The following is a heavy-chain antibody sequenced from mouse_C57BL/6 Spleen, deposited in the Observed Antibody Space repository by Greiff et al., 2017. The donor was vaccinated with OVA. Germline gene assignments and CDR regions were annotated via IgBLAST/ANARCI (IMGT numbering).Heavy chain of an antibody. V-gene: IGHV14-4*01. Sequence: EVQLQQSGAELVRPGASVKLSCTASGFTIKDDYMHWVKQRPEQGLEWIGWIDPENGDTAYASKFQGKATMTADTSSNTAYLQLSSLTSEDAAVYYCTTRGGRGSLADWGQGTPVTVSA. CDR3: TTRGGRGSLAD. D-gene: IGHD1-1*01. CDR1: GFTIKDDY. CDR2: IDPENGDT. J-gene: IGHJ3*01.